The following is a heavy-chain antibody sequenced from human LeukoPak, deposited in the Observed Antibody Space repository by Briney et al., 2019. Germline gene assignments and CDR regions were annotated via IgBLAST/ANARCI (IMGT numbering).Heavy chain of an antibody. CDR1: GFTFSTYA. Sequence: GGSLRLSCAASGFTFSTYAMSWVRQAPRKGLEWVSAISGSGNSTYYADSVKGRFTISRDTSKNTLYLQMNSLRAEDTAVYYCAKEGGWYDYWGQGTLVTVSS. J-gene: IGHJ4*02. CDR3: AKEGGWYDY. CDR2: ISGSGNST. D-gene: IGHD6-19*01. V-gene: IGHV3-23*01.